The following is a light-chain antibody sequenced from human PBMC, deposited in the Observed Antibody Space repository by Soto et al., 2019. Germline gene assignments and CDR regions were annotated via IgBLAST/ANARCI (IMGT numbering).Light chain of an antibody. J-gene: IGLJ1*01. CDR3: CSYADTYTYL. V-gene: IGLV2-11*01. CDR2: DVN. CDR1: SGDVGAYNY. Sequence: QSALTQPRSVSGSPGQSVTSSCTGTSGDVGAYNYIAWYQQHPGKAPKFLIYDVNKRPLGVPDRFFGSKSGNTYSLTISGLQPADEADYCCCSYADTYTYLFGPGTKLTVL.